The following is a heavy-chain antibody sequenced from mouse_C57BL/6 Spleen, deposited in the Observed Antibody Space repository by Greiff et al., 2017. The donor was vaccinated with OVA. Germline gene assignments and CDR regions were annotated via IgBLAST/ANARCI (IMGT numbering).Heavy chain of an antibody. Sequence: VKLQQSGAELVKPGASVKLSCKASGYTFTEYTIHWVKQRSGQGLEWIGWFYPGRGSIKYNEKFKDKATLTADKSSSTVYMELSRMTSEDSAVYFGARHEEGYDYDGFDYWGQGTTLTVSS. J-gene: IGHJ2*01. D-gene: IGHD2-4*01. V-gene: IGHV1-62-2*01. CDR3: ARHEEGYDYDGFDY. CDR1: GYTFTEYT. CDR2: FYPGRGSI.